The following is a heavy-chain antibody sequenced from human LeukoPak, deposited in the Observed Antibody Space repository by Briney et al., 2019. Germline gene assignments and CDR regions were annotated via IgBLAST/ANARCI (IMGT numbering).Heavy chain of an antibody. CDR2: IRSKANSYAT. CDR3: ARDSGYEFDY. D-gene: IGHD5-12*01. J-gene: IGHJ4*02. V-gene: IGHV3-73*01. CDR1: GFTFSGSA. Sequence: GGSLRLSCAASGFTFSGSAMHWVRQASGKGLEWVGRIRSKANSYATAYAASVKGRFTISRDDSKNTAYLQMNSLRAEDTAVYYCARDSGYEFDYWGQGTLVTVSS.